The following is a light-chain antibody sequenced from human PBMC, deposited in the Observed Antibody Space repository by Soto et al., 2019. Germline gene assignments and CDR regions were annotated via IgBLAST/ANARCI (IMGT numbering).Light chain of an antibody. CDR3: SSYAGSNKMVI. Sequence: QSALTQPPSASGSPGQSVTISCTGTSSDVGGYNYVSWYQQHPGKAPKLMIYEVSKRPSGFPDRFSGSKSGNTASLTVSGLQAEDEADYYCSSYAGSNKMVIFGGGTKLTVL. CDR1: SSDVGGYNY. J-gene: IGLJ2*01. CDR2: EVS. V-gene: IGLV2-8*01.